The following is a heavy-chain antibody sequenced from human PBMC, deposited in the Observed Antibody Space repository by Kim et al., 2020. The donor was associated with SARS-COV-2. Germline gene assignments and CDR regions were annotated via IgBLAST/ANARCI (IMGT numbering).Heavy chain of an antibody. CDR3: ARTAPKIIAVAGTV. CDR1: GGSFSGYY. Sequence: SETLSLTCAVYGGSFSGYYWSWIRQPPGKGLEWIGEINHSGSTNYNPSLKSRVTISVDTSKNQFPLKLSSVTAADTAVYYCARTAPKIIAVAGTVRGQGTLVTVSS. J-gene: IGHJ4*02. V-gene: IGHV4-34*01. CDR2: INHSGST. D-gene: IGHD6-19*01.